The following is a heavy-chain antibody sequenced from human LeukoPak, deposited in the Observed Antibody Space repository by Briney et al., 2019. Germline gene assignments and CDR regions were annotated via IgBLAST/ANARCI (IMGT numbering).Heavy chain of an antibody. V-gene: IGHV4-34*01. CDR2: INHSGST. CDR3: ARFSGYYYYYYGMDV. J-gene: IGHJ6*02. Sequence: SETLSLTCAVYGGPFSGYYWSWIRQPPGKGLEWIGEINHSGSTNYNPSLKSRVTISVDTSKNQFSLKLSSVTAADTAVYYCARFSGYYYYYYGMDVWGQGTTVTVSS. D-gene: IGHD3-22*01. CDR1: GGPFSGYY.